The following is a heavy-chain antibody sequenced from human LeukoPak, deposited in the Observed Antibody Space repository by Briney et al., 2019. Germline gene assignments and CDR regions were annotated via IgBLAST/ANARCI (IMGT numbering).Heavy chain of an antibody. CDR2: ISSGSNTI. J-gene: IGHJ3*02. Sequence: GGSLRLSCAASGFTSSSYSMNWVRHAPGKGLEWVSYISSGSNTIYYADSVKGRFTISRDNAKNSLYLQKNSLRAEDAAVYYCATDPGYGYSGAFDIWGQGTMVTVSS. D-gene: IGHD5-18*01. V-gene: IGHV3-48*01. CDR3: ATDPGYGYSGAFDI. CDR1: GFTSSSYS.